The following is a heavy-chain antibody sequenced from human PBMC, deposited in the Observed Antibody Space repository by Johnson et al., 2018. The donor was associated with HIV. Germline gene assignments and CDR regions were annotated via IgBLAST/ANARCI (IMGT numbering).Heavy chain of an antibody. CDR1: GFTFSSYA. V-gene: IGHV3-30*04. J-gene: IGHJ3*02. CDR2: ISYDGTYN. CDR3: ARVTRDCGGDCYLDAFDI. Sequence: QVQLVESGGGVVQPGKSLRLSCAASGFTFSSYAMHWVRQAPGKGLEWVAIISYDGTYNYYADSVKGRFTISRDNSKNTLYLQMNSLRVDDTAVYYCARVTRDCGGDCYLDAFDIWGQGTMVTVSS. D-gene: IGHD2-21*01.